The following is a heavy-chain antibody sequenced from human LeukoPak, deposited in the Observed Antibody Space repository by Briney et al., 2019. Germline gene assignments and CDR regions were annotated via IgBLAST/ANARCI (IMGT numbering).Heavy chain of an antibody. CDR2: INPNSGGT. D-gene: IGHD6-13*01. Sequence: ASVKVSCKASGYTFTGYYMHWVRQAPGQGLEWMGWINPNSGGTNYAQKFQGWVTMTRDTSISTAYMELSRLRSDDTAVYYCATAPGYSSSGADFWGQGTLVTVSS. J-gene: IGHJ4*02. V-gene: IGHV1-2*04. CDR1: GYTFTGYY. CDR3: ATAPGYSSSGADF.